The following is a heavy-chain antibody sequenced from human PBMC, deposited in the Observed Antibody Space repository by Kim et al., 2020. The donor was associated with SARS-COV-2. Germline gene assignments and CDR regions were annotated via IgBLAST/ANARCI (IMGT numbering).Heavy chain of an antibody. CDR3: ARDPGGLAAGTLDN. D-gene: IGHD6-13*01. CDR2: IVPFVDIT. Sequence: SVKVSCKTSGGTFSSYTICWVRQAPGQGLEWLGRIVPFVDITNYAQKFQGRVTITADKSTNTTYMELSSLTSEDTAVYFCARDPGGLAAGTLDNWGQGALVIVSS. V-gene: IGHV1-69*04. J-gene: IGHJ4*02. CDR1: GGTFSSYT.